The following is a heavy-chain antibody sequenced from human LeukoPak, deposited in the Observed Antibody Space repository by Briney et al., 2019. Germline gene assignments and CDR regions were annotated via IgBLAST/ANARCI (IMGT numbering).Heavy chain of an antibody. V-gene: IGHV4-4*07. Sequence: PSETLSLTCSVSGDSISTYYWTWIRQPAGKGLEWIGRIYISGTPNYNPSLRGRVTMSIDTSMNQFSLKLTSVTAADTAVYYCAREKMTTITTIDYWGQGTLASVST. CDR1: GDSISTYY. D-gene: IGHD4-11*01. J-gene: IGHJ4*02. CDR2: IYISGTP. CDR3: AREKMTTITTIDY.